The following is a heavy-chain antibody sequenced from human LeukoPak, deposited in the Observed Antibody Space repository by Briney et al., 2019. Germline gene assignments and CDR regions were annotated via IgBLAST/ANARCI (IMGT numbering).Heavy chain of an antibody. D-gene: IGHD2-15*01. CDR2: ISTYNGDT. V-gene: IGHV1-18*01. J-gene: IGHJ5*02. CDR1: GYTFTSYG. Sequence: SVKVSCKASGYTFTSYGVSWVRRAPGLGLEWMGWISTYNGDTNYAQKLQGRVSMTTDTSTSTAYMELGSLRSDDTAVYYCARDWYCSGGSCYDCFDPWGQGTLVTVSS. CDR3: ARDWYCSGGSCYDCFDP.